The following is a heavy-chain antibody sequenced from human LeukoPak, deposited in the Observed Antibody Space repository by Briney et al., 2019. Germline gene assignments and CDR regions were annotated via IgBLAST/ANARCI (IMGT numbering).Heavy chain of an antibody. CDR1: GGSVSSHY. CDR2: IYYSGST. Sequence: PSETLSLTCTVSGGSVSSHYWSWIRQPPGKGLEWIAYIYYSGSTNYNPSLKSRVTISVDTSKNQFSLKLGSVTAADTAVYYCARLQVYCDGDYYPRWFDPWGQGTLVTVSS. J-gene: IGHJ5*02. V-gene: IGHV4-59*08. D-gene: IGHD2-21*02. CDR3: ARLQVYCDGDYYPRWFDP.